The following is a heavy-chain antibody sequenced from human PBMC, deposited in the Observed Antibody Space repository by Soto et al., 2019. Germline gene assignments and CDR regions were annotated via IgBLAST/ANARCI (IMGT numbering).Heavy chain of an antibody. V-gene: IGHV1-3*01. CDR3: ARKDYYDSVTYYFDY. D-gene: IGHD3-10*01. Sequence: ASVKVSCKTSGYTFNKYPIHWVRQAPGQGLEWMGWINPGNGDAGYSQKFQDRVTITRDTSASTAYMELSSLRSEDTAVYYCARKDYYDSVTYYFDYWGQGTLVTVSS. CDR2: INPGNGDA. CDR1: GYTFNKYP. J-gene: IGHJ4*02.